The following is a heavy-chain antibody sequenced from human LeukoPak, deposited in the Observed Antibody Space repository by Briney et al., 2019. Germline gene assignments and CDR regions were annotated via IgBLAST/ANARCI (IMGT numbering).Heavy chain of an antibody. CDR1: GYTFTGYY. V-gene: IGHV1-8*02. D-gene: IGHD6-13*01. CDR2: MNPNSGNT. Sequence: GASVKVSCKASGYTFTGYYMHWVRQAPGQGLEWMGWMNPNSGNTGYAQKFQGRVTMTRNTSISTAYMELSSLRSEDTAVYYCARAIRIAAVGTGPAGYWGQGTLVTVSS. J-gene: IGHJ4*02. CDR3: ARAIRIAAVGTGPAGY.